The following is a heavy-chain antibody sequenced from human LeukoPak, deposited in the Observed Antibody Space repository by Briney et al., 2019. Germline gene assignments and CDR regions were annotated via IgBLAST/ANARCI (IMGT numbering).Heavy chain of an antibody. V-gene: IGHV1-69*04. Sequence: ASVKVSCKASGGTFSSYAIGWVRQAPGQGLEWMGRIIPILGIANYAQKFQGRVTITADKSTSTAYMELSSLRSEDTAVYYCATHYYDSSGYPYYFDYWGQGTLVTVSS. CDR1: GGTFSSYA. CDR3: ATHYYDSSGYPYYFDY. D-gene: IGHD3-22*01. CDR2: IIPILGIA. J-gene: IGHJ4*02.